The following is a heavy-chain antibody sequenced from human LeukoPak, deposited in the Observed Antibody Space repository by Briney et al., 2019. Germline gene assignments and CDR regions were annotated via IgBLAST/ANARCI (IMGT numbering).Heavy chain of an antibody. V-gene: IGHV3-23*01. CDR1: RFTFSSYF. D-gene: IGHD6-19*01. Sequence: PGGSLRLSCAASRFTFSSYFMSWLRQAPGKGLEWVSVISGSGGTTYYAVSVKGRFTISRDNSKNTLYLQMNSLRAEDTAVYYCAKDVSGGWLYFDLRGRGTLVTVSS. CDR2: ISGSGGTT. CDR3: AKDVSGGWLYFDL. J-gene: IGHJ2*01.